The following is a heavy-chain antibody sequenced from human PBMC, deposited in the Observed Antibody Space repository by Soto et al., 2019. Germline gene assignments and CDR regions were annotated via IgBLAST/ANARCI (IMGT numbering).Heavy chain of an antibody. J-gene: IGHJ4*02. CDR3: TSGIVPITY. CDR2: IYSVGST. CDR1: VFTISSVY. V-gene: IGHV3-53*01. D-gene: IGHD2-21*01. Sequence: GSLRLSCPASVFTISSVYMTWVRQAPGKGLEWVSVIYSVGSTYYADSVKVRFTISRDNSKNMLYLQMNSLRVKDTAIYYCTSGIVPITYWGQGTPVTVSS.